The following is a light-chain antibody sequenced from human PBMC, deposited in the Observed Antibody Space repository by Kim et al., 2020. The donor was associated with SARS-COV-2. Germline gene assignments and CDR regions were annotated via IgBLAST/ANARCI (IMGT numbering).Light chain of an antibody. Sequence: SSELTQDPAVSVALGQTVRITCQGDSLRRFYASWYQLKPGQAPVFVLYGKNNRPSGIPDRFSGSSSGNTASMTITGAQAEDEADYYCNSRDSSGNSYVFGTGTKSPS. CDR1: SLRRFY. V-gene: IGLV3-19*01. CDR3: NSRDSSGNSYV. CDR2: GKN. J-gene: IGLJ1*01.